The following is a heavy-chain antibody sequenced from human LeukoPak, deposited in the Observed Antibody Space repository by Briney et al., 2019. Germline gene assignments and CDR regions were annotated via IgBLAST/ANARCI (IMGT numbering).Heavy chain of an antibody. Sequence: PSETLSLTCTVSGGSISSYYWSWIRQPPGKGLEWIGYIYYSGSTNYNPPLKSRVTISVDTSKNQFSLKLSSVTAADTAVYYCARWSSGWFDYWGQGTLVTVSS. CDR1: GGSISSYY. CDR2: IYYSGST. J-gene: IGHJ4*02. CDR3: ARWSSGWFDY. D-gene: IGHD6-19*01. V-gene: IGHV4-59*01.